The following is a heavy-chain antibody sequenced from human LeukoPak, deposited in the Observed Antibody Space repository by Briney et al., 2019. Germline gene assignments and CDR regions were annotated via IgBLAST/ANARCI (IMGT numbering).Heavy chain of an antibody. Sequence: GSLRLSFAASGFPFSSYAMSWVRPAPGKGLEWVSAISGSGGSTYYADFVKGRFTISRDNSKNTLYLQMNSLRAEDTAVYYCAKDLYSSEDYWGQGTLVTVSS. CDR1: GFPFSSYA. D-gene: IGHD6-25*01. CDR2: ISGSGGST. V-gene: IGHV3-23*01. CDR3: AKDLYSSEDY. J-gene: IGHJ4*02.